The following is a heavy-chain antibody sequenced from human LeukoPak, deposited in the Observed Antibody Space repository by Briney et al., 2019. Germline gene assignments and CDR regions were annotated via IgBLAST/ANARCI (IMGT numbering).Heavy chain of an antibody. J-gene: IGHJ4*02. D-gene: IGHD6-13*01. CDR2: ISLSSTTM. Sequence: GGSLRLSCAASGFTFDDYAMHWVRQAPGKGLNWVSYISLSSTTMYYADSVTGRFIISRDNAKNSLYLQMNRLRVEDTAVYYCARETPYSNTWTDFDSWGQGTLVTVSS. CDR1: GFTFDDYA. V-gene: IGHV3-48*01. CDR3: ARETPYSNTWTDFDS.